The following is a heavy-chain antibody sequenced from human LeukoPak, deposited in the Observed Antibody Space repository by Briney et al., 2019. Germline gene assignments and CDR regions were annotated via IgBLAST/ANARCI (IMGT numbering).Heavy chain of an antibody. CDR3: ARDKIVGV. J-gene: IGHJ6*04. V-gene: IGHV3-30*03. CDR1: GFTFSSYG. CDR2: ISYDGSNK. Sequence: GRSLRLSCAASGFTFSSYGMHWVRQAPGKGLEWVAVISYDGSNKYYADSVKGRFTISRDNSKNTLYLQMNSLRAEDTAVYYCARDKIVGVWGKGTTVTISS. D-gene: IGHD1-26*01.